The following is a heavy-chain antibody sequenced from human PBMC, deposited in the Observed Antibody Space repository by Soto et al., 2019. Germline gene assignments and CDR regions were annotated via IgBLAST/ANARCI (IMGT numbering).Heavy chain of an antibody. V-gene: IGHV3-74*01. CDR2: IDGVGTGT. J-gene: IGHJ4*02. CDR3: ARETPSFDS. D-gene: IGHD2-15*01. CDR1: GFTFTNYW. Sequence: PGGSLRLSCAASGFTFTNYWMHWVRQVPGKGLVWVSRIDGVGTGTSYSDSVRGRFTISRDNAENTLYLQMTSLRDEDTAVYYCARETPSFDSWGQGTLVTVSS.